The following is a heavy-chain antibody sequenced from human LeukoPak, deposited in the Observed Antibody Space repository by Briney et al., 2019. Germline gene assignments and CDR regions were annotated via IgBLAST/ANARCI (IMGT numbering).Heavy chain of an antibody. CDR2: ISGSGGST. CDR1: GFTFSSYA. D-gene: IGHD5-12*01. CDR3: ASEVATVPNEYFQH. J-gene: IGHJ1*01. Sequence: GGSLRLSCAASGFTFSSYAMSWVRQAPGKGLEGVAAISGSGGSTYCADSVKGRFTISRDNAKNSLYLQMNRVRAEDKDVSYCASEVATVPNEYFQHWGQGPLVTVSS. V-gene: IGHV3-23*01.